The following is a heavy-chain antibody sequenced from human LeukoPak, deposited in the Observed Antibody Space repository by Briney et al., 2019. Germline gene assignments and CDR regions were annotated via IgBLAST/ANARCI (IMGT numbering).Heavy chain of an antibody. CDR1: GYTFSTYG. Sequence: KISCKASGYTFSTYGISWVRQALGQGLEWMGWISTYNGNTNYAQKLQGRVTMTTDTSTSTAYMELRSLRSDDTAVYYCARGTTADIDYWGQGTLVTVSS. CDR3: ARGTTADIDY. D-gene: IGHD5-12*01. J-gene: IGHJ4*02. CDR2: ISTYNGNT. V-gene: IGHV1-18*01.